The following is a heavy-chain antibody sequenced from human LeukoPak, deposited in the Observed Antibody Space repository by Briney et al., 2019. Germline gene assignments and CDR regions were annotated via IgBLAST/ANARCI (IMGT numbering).Heavy chain of an antibody. D-gene: IGHD3-3*01. CDR1: GFTFSSYW. Sequence: GGSLRLSCAASGFTFSSYWMHWVRQAPGKGLVWVSRINSDGSSTSYADSVKGRFTISRDNAKNTLYLQMNSLRAEDTAVYYCASVFSNDFWSGYHYYFDYWGQGTLVTVSS. J-gene: IGHJ4*02. V-gene: IGHV3-74*01. CDR2: INSDGSST. CDR3: ASVFSNDFWSGYHYYFDY.